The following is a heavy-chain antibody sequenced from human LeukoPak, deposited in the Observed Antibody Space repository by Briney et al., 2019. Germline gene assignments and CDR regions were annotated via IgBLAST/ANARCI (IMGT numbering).Heavy chain of an antibody. V-gene: IGHV1-2*05. CDR1: GYTFTGYY. D-gene: IGHD3-10*01. Sequence: ASVKVSCKVSGYTFTGYYLHWVRQAPGQGLEWMGRVNPSSGGTNYAQKFQGRVTMTRDTSINTAYMDLSSLRSDDTVVYYCARGPSGSDYWGQGTLVTVSS. CDR3: ARGPSGSDY. J-gene: IGHJ4*02. CDR2: VNPSSGGT.